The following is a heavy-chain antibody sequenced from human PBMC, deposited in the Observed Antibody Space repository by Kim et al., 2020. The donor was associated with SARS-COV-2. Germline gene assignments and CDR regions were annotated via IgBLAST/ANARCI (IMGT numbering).Heavy chain of an antibody. Sequence: GGATRYGDSVKGRFTISRDYSKNTFYMQMNSLRAEDTAVYYCAKDAYYSVWGQGTLVTVSS. J-gene: IGHJ4*02. V-gene: IGHV3-23*01. D-gene: IGHD2-21*01. CDR2: GGAT. CDR3: AKDAYYSV.